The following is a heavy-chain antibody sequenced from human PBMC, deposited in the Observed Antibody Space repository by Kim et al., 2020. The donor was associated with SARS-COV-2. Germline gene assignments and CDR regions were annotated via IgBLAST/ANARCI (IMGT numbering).Heavy chain of an antibody. V-gene: IGHV3-33*08. CDR3: ARERHDTSGYHI. Sequence: GGSLRLSCAASGFTFSSYGMHWVRQAPGKGLEWVALIWYDGSNKYYADSVKGRFTISRDNSKNTLYLQMNSLRAEDTAVYYCARERHDTSGYHIWGQGTLVTFSS. CDR2: IWYDGSNK. D-gene: IGHD3-22*01. J-gene: IGHJ4*02. CDR1: GFTFSSYG.